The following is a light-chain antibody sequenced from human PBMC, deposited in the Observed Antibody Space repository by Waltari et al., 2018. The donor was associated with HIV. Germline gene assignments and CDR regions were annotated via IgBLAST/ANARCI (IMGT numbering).Light chain of an antibody. CDR2: EVT. V-gene: IGLV2-8*01. Sequence: QSALTQPPSASGSPGQSVTISCTGTSSDVGVYNYISWYLQHPGKAPKLMIFEVTKRPSGVPDRFSGSKSGNTASLTVSGLQDEEEAVYYCCSYAGSDVVFGGGTKLTVL. J-gene: IGLJ2*01. CDR1: SSDVGVYNY. CDR3: CSYAGSDVV.